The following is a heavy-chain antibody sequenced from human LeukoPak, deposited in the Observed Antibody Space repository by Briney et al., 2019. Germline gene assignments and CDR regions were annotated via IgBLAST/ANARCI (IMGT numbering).Heavy chain of an antibody. Sequence: SQTLSLTCTVSGDSFRSYHWSWLRQPPGKGLECIGYISSSGSTSYNPSLKSRVTISVDTSKNQFSLKLSSVTAADTAVYYCARGGRGEHSWGSYYSDHWGQGTLVSVSS. V-gene: IGHV4-59*01. D-gene: IGHD3-16*01. CDR1: GDSFRSYH. CDR3: ARGGRGEHSWGSYYSDH. J-gene: IGHJ4*02. CDR2: ISSSGST.